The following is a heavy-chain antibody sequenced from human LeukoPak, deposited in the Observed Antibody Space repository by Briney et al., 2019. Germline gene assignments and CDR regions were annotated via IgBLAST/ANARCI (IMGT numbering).Heavy chain of an antibody. D-gene: IGHD5-12*01. J-gene: IGHJ4*02. CDR3: TRAVGDSGYGRFSDC. CDR1: GGSFSSYY. V-gene: IGHV4-59*01. Sequence: PSETLSLTCTVSGGSFSSYYWTWIRQPPWKGLEWIGYMDSSGSTIYNPSLQSRLTMSLDTSKNQFSLRLSSVTAADTAIYYCTRAVGDSGYGRFSDCWGQGSLVTVSS. CDR2: MDSSGST.